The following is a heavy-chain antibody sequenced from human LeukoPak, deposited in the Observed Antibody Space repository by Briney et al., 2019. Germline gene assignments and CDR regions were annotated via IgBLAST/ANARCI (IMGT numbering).Heavy chain of an antibody. CDR1: GYSFTRRN. Sequence: ASVKVSCKSSGYSFTRRNRHWVRQAPGQGLEWMGSINARIFSTNYAQKLQGRVTMTTDTPTTTAYMDLSTLRPYDTALYYCAREARDALRFVAWRMARGYDDWFFQSWGEGSLV. J-gene: IGHJ5*02. D-gene: IGHD3-3*01. V-gene: IGHV1-46*01. CDR3: AREARDALRFVAWRMARGYDDWFFQS. CDR2: INARIFST.